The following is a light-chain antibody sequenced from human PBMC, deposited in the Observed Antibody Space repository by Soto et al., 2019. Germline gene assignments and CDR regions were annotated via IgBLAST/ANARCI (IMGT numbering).Light chain of an antibody. CDR1: QSVSGSY. CDR3: QQYGTSPWT. Sequence: EIVLTQSPGTLSLSPGERATLSCRASQSVSGSYLAWYQQKPGQAPRLLIYGASSRATGIPDRFSGSGSGTDFTLTISRLEPEDFAVYYCQQYGTSPWTFGQGTKVKIK. J-gene: IGKJ1*01. CDR2: GAS. V-gene: IGKV3-20*01.